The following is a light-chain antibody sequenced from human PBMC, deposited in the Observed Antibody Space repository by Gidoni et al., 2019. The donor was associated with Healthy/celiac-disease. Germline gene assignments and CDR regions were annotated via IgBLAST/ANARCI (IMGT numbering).Light chain of an antibody. Sequence: EIVLTQSPATLSLSPGERATLSCRASQSVSSYLAWYQQKPGQAPRLLIYDASNRATGIPARFSGSGSGTDFTLTISSLEPEDFAVYYCQQRSNWPPYYTFGGXTKVEIK. J-gene: IGKJ4*01. CDR1: QSVSSY. CDR2: DAS. CDR3: QQRSNWPPYYT. V-gene: IGKV3-11*01.